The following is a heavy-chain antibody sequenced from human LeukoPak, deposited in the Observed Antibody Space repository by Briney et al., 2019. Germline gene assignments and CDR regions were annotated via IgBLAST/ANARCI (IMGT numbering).Heavy chain of an antibody. Sequence: SETLSLTWTVSGCSIRPYFWSWMRQTPGKGLEWIGYISYTGGTNYNPALKRRGTISVDTSKNQFSLQLTSVTAADTAVYYCARDVYRGVTNFDPWGQGTLVTVSS. CDR1: GCSIRPYF. J-gene: IGHJ5*02. CDR3: ARDVYRGVTNFDP. D-gene: IGHD3-10*01. V-gene: IGHV4-59*01. CDR2: ISYTGGT.